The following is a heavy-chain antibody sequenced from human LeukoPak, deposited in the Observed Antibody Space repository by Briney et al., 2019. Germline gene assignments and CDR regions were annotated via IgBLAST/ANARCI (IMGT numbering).Heavy chain of an antibody. CDR1: GGSISSYY. CDR3: ARDSLSSGWYVD. Sequence: SETLSLTCTVSGGSISSYYWSWIRQPPGKGLEWIGYIYYSGSTNYNPSLKSRVTISVDTSKNQFSLKLSSVTAADTAVYYCARDSLSSGWYVDWGQGTLVTVSS. CDR2: IYYSGST. J-gene: IGHJ4*02. V-gene: IGHV4-59*01. D-gene: IGHD6-19*01.